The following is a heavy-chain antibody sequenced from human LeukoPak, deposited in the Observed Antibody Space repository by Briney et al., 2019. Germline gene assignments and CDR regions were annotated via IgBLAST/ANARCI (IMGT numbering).Heavy chain of an antibody. V-gene: IGHV3-9*01. J-gene: IGHJ4*02. Sequence: GGSLRLSCAASGFTFDDYAMHWVRQAPGKGLEWVSGISWNSGSIVYADSVKGRFTISRDNAKNSLYLQMNSLRAEDTALYYCAKDIEPAAVAGSLAGYFDYWGQGTLVTVSS. CDR2: ISWNSGSI. CDR1: GFTFDDYA. D-gene: IGHD6-19*01. CDR3: AKDIEPAAVAGSLAGYFDY.